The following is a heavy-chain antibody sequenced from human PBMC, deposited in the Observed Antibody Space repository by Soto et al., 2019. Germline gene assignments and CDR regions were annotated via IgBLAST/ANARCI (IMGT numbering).Heavy chain of an antibody. D-gene: IGHD2-21*01. CDR3: AKSRVFIGDIVTILDS. Sequence: EVQLLESGGGLVQPGGSLTLSCATSGFTFSSYAMVWVRQAAEKGLEWVASISNNGDTAYYADSVKGRFTISRGNSENTLYLQMNGLRADDMALYFCAKSRVFIGDIVTILDSWGQGTQVTVSS. V-gene: IGHV3-23*01. CDR1: GFTFSSYA. J-gene: IGHJ4*02. CDR2: ISNNGDTA.